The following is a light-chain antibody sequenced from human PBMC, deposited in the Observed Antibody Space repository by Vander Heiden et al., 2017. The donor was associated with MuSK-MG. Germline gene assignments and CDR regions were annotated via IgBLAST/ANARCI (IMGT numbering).Light chain of an antibody. CDR3: QQDNNYPWT. CDR2: DAS. CDR1: RTVSGW. Sequence: DIQMTQSPSTLAASVGDRVNITCRPSRTVSGWLAWHQQKPGKAPKLLIFDASTLETAVPSRFSGSGSGTEFTLTISSVQADDFATYFCQQDNNYPWTFGLGTRVXLK. J-gene: IGKJ1*01. V-gene: IGKV1-5*01.